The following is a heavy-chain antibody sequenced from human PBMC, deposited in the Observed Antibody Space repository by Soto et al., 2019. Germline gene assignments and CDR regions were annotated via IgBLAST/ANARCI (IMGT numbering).Heavy chain of an antibody. J-gene: IGHJ4*02. D-gene: IGHD6-6*01. Sequence: SETLSLTCTVSGGSISSGGYYWSWIRQHPGKGLEWIGYIYYSGSTYYNPSLKSRVTISVDTSKNQFSLKLSSVTAADTAVYYCARDPGEGAARYLVGYWGQGTLVTVSS. CDR2: IYYSGST. CDR3: ARDPGEGAARYLVGY. V-gene: IGHV4-31*03. CDR1: GGSISSGGYY.